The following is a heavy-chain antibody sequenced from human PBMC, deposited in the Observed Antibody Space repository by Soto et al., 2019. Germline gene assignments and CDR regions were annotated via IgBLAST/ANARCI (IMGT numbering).Heavy chain of an antibody. J-gene: IGHJ3*02. CDR3: ARVHGLGELSLYTGGGAFDI. V-gene: IGHV1-69*01. D-gene: IGHD3-16*02. CDR1: GGTFSSYA. CDR2: IIPIFGTA. Sequence: QVQLVQSGAEVKKPGSSVKVSCKASGGTFSSYAISWVRQAPGQGLEWMGGIIPIFGTANYAQKFQGRVTITADESTSTAYMELSSLRSEDTAVYYCARVHGLGELSLYTGGGAFDIWGQGTMVTVSS.